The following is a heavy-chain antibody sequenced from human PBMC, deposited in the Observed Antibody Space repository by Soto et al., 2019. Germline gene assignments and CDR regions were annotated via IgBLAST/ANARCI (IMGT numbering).Heavy chain of an antibody. CDR2: IKQDGSEK. Sequence: PGGSLRLSCAASGFTFSSYWMSWVRQAPGKGLEWVANIKQDGSEKYYVDSVKGRFTISRDNAKSSLYLQMNSLRAEDTAVYYCARDTDYGDYVADYGAFSYYYYMDVWGKGTTVTVSS. V-gene: IGHV3-7*01. CDR1: GFTFSSYW. CDR3: ARDTDYGDYVADYGAFSYYYYMDV. D-gene: IGHD4-17*01. J-gene: IGHJ6*03.